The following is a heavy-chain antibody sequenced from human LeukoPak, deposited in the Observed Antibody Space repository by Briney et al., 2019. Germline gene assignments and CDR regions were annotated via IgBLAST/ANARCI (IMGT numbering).Heavy chain of an antibody. Sequence: GGSLRLSCAASGFTFDDYAMHWVRQAPGKGLEWVSGISWNSGSIGYADSVKGRFTISRDNAKNALYLQMNSLRTEDTALYYCTKDISRTTEYYFDYWGQGTLVTVSS. V-gene: IGHV3-9*01. CDR1: GFTFDDYA. CDR3: TKDISRTTEYYFDY. D-gene: IGHD1-1*01. J-gene: IGHJ4*02. CDR2: ISWNSGSI.